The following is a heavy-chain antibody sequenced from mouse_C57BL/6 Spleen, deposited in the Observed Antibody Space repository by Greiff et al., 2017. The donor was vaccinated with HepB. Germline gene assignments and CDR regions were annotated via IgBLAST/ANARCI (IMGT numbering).Heavy chain of an antibody. CDR1: GYTFTSYW. CDR3: ARAYYDYDPFAY. CDR2: IYPGSGST. Sequence: QVQLQQPGAELVKPGASVKMSCKASGYTFTSYWITWVKQRPGQGLEWIGDIYPGSGSTNYNEKFKSKATLTVDTSSSTAYMQLSNLTSEDSAVYYCARAYYDYDPFAYWGQGTLVTVSA. J-gene: IGHJ3*01. D-gene: IGHD2-4*01. V-gene: IGHV1-55*01.